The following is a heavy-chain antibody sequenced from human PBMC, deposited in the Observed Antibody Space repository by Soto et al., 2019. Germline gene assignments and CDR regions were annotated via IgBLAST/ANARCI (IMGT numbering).Heavy chain of an antibody. CDR1: GGTFSSHA. V-gene: IGHV1-69*01. Sequence: QVHLVQSGAEVTKAGSSVKVSCKASGGTFSSHAFSWVRQAPGQGLEWVGGIIPIFETANYAQEFQGRVTISADESTNTVILELNKLRSDGTAIYFCAIGDRSSWIGNHWGPGTQVTVS. D-gene: IGHD6-6*01. CDR2: IIPIFETA. J-gene: IGHJ4*02. CDR3: AIGDRSSWIGNH.